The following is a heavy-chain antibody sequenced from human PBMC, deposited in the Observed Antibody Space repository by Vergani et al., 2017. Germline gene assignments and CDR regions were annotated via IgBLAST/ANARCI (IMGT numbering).Heavy chain of an antibody. Sequence: VQLVESGGGVVQPGRSLRLSCAASGFTFSSYAMHWVRQAPGKGLEWVSSISGTDGRTYYADSVKGRFTISRDNSKNTLYLQMNSLRAEDTAVYFCVKDPRDIVAVPGPHEYWGQGTLVTVSS. D-gene: IGHD2-2*01. CDR1: GFTFSSYA. V-gene: IGHV3-23*04. J-gene: IGHJ4*02. CDR3: VKDPRDIVAVPGPHEY. CDR2: ISGTDGRT.